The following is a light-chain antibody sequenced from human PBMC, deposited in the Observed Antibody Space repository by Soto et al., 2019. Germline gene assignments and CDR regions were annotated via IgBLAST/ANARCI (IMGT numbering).Light chain of an antibody. CDR1: QTLTSNY. CDR2: GAA. J-gene: IGKJ4*01. CDR3: QQYSDSVLT. V-gene: IGKV3-20*01. Sequence: EIVLTQSPATLSLSPGERATLSCRASQTLTSNYLAWYQQKPGQAPRLLIHGAASRATGIPDRFSGSVSGTDFTLTISRLEPEDFAVYYCQQYSDSVLTFGGGTKVEIK.